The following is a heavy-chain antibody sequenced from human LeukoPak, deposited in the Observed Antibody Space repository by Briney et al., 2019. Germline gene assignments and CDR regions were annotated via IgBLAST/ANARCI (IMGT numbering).Heavy chain of an antibody. CDR2: INSDGSST. J-gene: IGHJ6*04. D-gene: IGHD3-10*01. Sequence: GGSLRLSCAASGFTFSSHWMHWVRQAPGKGPVCVSRINSDGSSTSYADSVKGRFTISRDNAKNTLYLQMNSLRAEDTAVYYCARANYGSGSFYAMDVWGKGTTVTVSS. V-gene: IGHV3-74*01. CDR1: GFTFSSHW. CDR3: ARANYGSGSFYAMDV.